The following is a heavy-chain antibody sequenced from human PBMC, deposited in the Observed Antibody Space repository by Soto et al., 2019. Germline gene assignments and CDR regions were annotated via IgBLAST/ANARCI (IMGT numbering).Heavy chain of an antibody. V-gene: IGHV3-23*01. CDR1: GFTFSNYA. J-gene: IGHJ4*02. D-gene: IGHD5-18*01. Sequence: PGGSLRLSCAASGFTFSNYAMSWVRQAPGKGLDWVSTISAPDGSTYYADSVKGRFTISRDNSKNTLYLQMNSLRAEDTAVYYCAREGSVDTGMLLAYWGQGTLVTVSS. CDR3: AREGSVDTGMLLAY. CDR2: ISAPDGST.